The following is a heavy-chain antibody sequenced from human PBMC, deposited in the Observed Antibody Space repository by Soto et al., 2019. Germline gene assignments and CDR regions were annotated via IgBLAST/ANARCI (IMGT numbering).Heavy chain of an antibody. Sequence: QVRLVESGGGLVKAGGSLRLSCAVSGITFSNYYMSWIRQAPGKGLEWVSYIESSGTYTNYADSVRGRFTISRDNAKNSLFLQMNSLRTDDTAVYYCVRELGGLESWGQGTLVTVSS. CDR2: IESSGTYT. CDR3: VRELGGLES. D-gene: IGHD2-15*01. J-gene: IGHJ5*01. CDR1: GITFSNYY. V-gene: IGHV3-11*05.